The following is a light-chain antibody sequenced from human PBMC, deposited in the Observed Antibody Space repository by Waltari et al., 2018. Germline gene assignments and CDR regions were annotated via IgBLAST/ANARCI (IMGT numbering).Light chain of an antibody. V-gene: IGLV2-14*01. Sequence: QSALTQPASVSGSPGQSITITCTGTSAAIGGFAYVSWYHQRPGKAPKLIIFEVSNRASGISNRFSGSKSGSTASLTISGLQTEDDSDYYCSSYSTTSTLVVFGGGTKVTVL. CDR3: SSYSTTSTLVV. CDR2: EVS. J-gene: IGLJ2*01. CDR1: SAAIGGFAY.